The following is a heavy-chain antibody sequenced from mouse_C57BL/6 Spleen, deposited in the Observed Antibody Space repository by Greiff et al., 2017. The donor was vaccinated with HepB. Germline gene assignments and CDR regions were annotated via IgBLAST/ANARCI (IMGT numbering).Heavy chain of an antibody. CDR1: GFTFSDYY. V-gene: IGHV5-16*01. CDR2: INYDGSST. CDR3: ARNSNYDHYFDY. D-gene: IGHD2-5*01. J-gene: IGHJ2*01. Sequence: EVMLVESEGGLVQPGSSMKLSCTASGFTFSDYYMAWVRQVPEKGLEWVANINYDGSSTYYLDSLKSRFIISRDNAKNILYLQMSSLKSEDTATYYCARNSNYDHYFDYWGQGTTLTVSS.